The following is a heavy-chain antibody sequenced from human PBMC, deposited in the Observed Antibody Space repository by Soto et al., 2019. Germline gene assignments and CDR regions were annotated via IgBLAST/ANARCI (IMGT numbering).Heavy chain of an antibody. V-gene: IGHV5-51*01. CDR2: IYPGDSDT. CDR1: GYSFTSYW. CDR3: ARHGPYGDYGDYYGMDV. D-gene: IGHD4-17*01. J-gene: IGHJ6*02. Sequence: GESLKISCKGSGYSFTSYWIGWVRQMPGKGLEWMGIIYPGDSDTRYSPSFQGQVTISADKSISTAYLQWSSLKASDTAMYYCARHGPYGDYGDYYGMDVWGQGTTVTVSS.